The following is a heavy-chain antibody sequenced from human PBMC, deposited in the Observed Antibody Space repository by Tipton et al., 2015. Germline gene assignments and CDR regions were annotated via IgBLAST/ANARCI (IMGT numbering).Heavy chain of an antibody. D-gene: IGHD2-15*01. J-gene: IGHJ4*02. V-gene: IGHV1-69*13. CDR2: IIPIFGSA. CDR1: GYTFTSFD. CDR3: AREFGYCTGGTCYPAHDS. Sequence: QLVQSGAEVKKPGASVKVSCKASGYTFTSFDINWVRQATGRGLEWMGGIIPIFGSANYAQKFQGRVTITADESTSTAYMELSSLRSEDTAVYYCAREFGYCTGGTCYPAHDSWGQGTLVTVSS.